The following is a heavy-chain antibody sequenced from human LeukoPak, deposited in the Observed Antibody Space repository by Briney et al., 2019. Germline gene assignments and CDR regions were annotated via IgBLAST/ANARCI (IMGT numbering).Heavy chain of an antibody. CDR2: IYYSGST. Sequence: SETLSLTCTVSGGSISSYYWSWIRQPPGKGLEWIGYIYYSGSTNYNPSLKSRVTISADTSKNQFSLKLSSVTAADTAVYYCARGAGRGGYYYYYYMDVWGKGTTVTVSS. D-gene: IGHD3-16*01. CDR1: GGSISSYY. V-gene: IGHV4-59*01. CDR3: ARGAGRGGYYYYYYMDV. J-gene: IGHJ6*03.